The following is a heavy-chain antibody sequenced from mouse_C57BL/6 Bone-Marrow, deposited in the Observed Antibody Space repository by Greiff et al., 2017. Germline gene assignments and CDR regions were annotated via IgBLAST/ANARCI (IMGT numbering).Heavy chain of an antibody. V-gene: IGHV6-6*01. Sequence: DVQLQESGGGLVQPGGSMKLSCAASGFTFSDAWMAWVRQSPEKGLEWVAEIRNKANNHATYYAESVKGRFTISRDDSKSSVYLQMNSLRAEDTGIYYCTGDYGSSGDYFDYWGQGTTLTVSS. CDR2: IRNKANNHAT. CDR1: GFTFSDAW. CDR3: TGDYGSSGDYFDY. D-gene: IGHD1-1*01. J-gene: IGHJ2*01.